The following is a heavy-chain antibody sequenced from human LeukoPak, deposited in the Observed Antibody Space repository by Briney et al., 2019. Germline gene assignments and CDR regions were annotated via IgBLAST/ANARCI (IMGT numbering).Heavy chain of an antibody. Sequence: GGSLRLSCTVSGFNFFNTGMGWVRQAPGKGLEWVAAIGGGASDTKYADSVKGRFTISRDIFTNTLYLQMNSLRADDTAVYYCVRGYSYGWFDPWGQGTLVTVSS. J-gene: IGHJ5*02. CDR1: GFNFFNTG. D-gene: IGHD5-18*01. CDR2: IGGGASDT. V-gene: IGHV3-23*01. CDR3: VRGYSYGWFDP.